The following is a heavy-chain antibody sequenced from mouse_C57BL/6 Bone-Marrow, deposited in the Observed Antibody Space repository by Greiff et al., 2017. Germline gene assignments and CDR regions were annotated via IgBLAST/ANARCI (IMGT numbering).Heavy chain of an antibody. D-gene: IGHD1-1*01. CDR3: ARDYYGSSYWYFDV. V-gene: IGHV1-52*01. J-gene: IGHJ1*03. Sequence: VQLQQPGAELVRPGSSVKLSCKASGYTFTSYWMHWVKQRPIQGLEWIGNIDPSDSETHYNQKFKDKATLTVDNSSSTAYMQLSSLTSEDSAVYYCARDYYGSSYWYFDVWGTGTTVTVSS. CDR1: GYTFTSYW. CDR2: IDPSDSET.